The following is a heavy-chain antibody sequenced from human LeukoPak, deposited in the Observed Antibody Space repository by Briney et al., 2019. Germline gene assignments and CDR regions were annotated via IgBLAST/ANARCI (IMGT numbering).Heavy chain of an antibody. V-gene: IGHV3-9*01. CDR2: ISWNSGSI. CDR3: AKGPNDYGDYGWFDP. Sequence: PGGSLRLSCAASGFTFDDYAMHWVRQAPGKGLEWVSGISWNSGSIGYADSVKGRFTISRDNAKNSLYLQMNSLRAEDTALYYCAKGPNDYGDYGWFDPWGQGTLVTVSS. CDR1: GFTFDDYA. D-gene: IGHD4-17*01. J-gene: IGHJ5*02.